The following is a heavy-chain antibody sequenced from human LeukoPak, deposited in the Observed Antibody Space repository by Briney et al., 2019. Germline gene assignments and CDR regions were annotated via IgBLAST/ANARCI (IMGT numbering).Heavy chain of an antibody. CDR1: GFTFSSYS. V-gene: IGHV3-21*01. CDR3: ARVGILNWFDP. Sequence: GGSLRLSCAASGFTFSSYSMNWVRQAPGKGLEWVSSISSSSSYIYYADSVKGRFTISRDNAKNSLYLQMNSLRAEDTAVYYCARVGILNWFDPWGQETLVTVSS. J-gene: IGHJ5*02. CDR2: ISSSSSYI.